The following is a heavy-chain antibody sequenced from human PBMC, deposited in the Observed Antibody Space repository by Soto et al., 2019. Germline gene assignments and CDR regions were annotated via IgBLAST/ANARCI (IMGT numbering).Heavy chain of an antibody. J-gene: IGHJ5*02. CDR2: INVYNGNT. CDR3: ARGVGSGSYYNQYHWFDP. D-gene: IGHD3-10*01. V-gene: IGHV1-18*01. Sequence: GASVKVSCKASGYTFTNYGISWVRHAPGKGLEWMGWINVYNGNTKYAQKVQGRVTMTTDTSTSTAYMELRSLRSDDTAVYYCARGVGSGSYYNQYHWFDPCGQGILVTVSS. CDR1: GYTFTNYG.